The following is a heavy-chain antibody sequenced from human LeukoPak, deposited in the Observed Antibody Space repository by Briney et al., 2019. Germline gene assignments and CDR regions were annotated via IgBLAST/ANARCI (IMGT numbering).Heavy chain of an antibody. V-gene: IGHV1-2*02. J-gene: IGHJ4*02. CDR3: ARKDYFDY. CDR1: GYTFTGYY. Sequence: ASVKVSCKASGYTFTGYYMHWVRRAPGQGLEWKGWINPNSGGTNYAQKFQGRVTMTRDTSISTAYMELSRLTSDDTAIYYCARKDYFDYWGLGTLVTVSS. CDR2: INPNSGGT.